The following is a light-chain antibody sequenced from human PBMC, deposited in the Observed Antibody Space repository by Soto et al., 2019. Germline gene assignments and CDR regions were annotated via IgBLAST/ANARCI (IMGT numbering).Light chain of an antibody. CDR2: SNN. V-gene: IGLV1-44*01. Sequence: QSVLTQPPSASRTPGQRVTISCSGSSSNIGSNTVNWYQQLPGTAPKLLIYSNNQRPSGVPDRFSGSRSGTSASLAFSGLQSEDEGDYYCAAWDDSLNGRGVFGGGTKLTV. J-gene: IGLJ3*02. CDR3: AAWDDSLNGRGV. CDR1: SSNIGSNT.